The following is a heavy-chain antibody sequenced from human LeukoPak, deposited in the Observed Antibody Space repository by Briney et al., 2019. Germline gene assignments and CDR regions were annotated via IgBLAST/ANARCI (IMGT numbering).Heavy chain of an antibody. D-gene: IGHD4-11*01. J-gene: IGHJ2*01. CDR3: ARTTVTTLDYWYFDL. CDR2: IYYSGST. CDR1: GGSISSYY. V-gene: IGHV4-59*01. Sequence: SETLSLTCTVSGGSISSYYWSWIRQPPGKGLEWIGSIYYSGSTNYNPSLKSRVTISVDTSKSHFSLKLSSVTAADTAVYYCARTTVTTLDYWYFDLWGRGTLVTVSS.